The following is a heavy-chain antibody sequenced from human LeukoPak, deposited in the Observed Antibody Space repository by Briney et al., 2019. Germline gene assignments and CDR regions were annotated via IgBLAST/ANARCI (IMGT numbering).Heavy chain of an antibody. J-gene: IGHJ4*02. Sequence: SETLSLTCTVSGGSFGSYYWSWIRQPPGKGLEWIGYIYYSGSTNYNPSLKSRVTISVDTSKDQFSLKLSSVTAADTAVYYCARVSSSGHTYYFDYWGQGTLVTVSS. CDR1: GGSFGSYY. D-gene: IGHD6-19*01. V-gene: IGHV4-59*01. CDR3: ARVSSSGHTYYFDY. CDR2: IYYSGST.